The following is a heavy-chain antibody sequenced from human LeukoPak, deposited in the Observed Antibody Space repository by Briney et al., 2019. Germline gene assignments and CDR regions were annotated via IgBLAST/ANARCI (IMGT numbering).Heavy chain of an antibody. V-gene: IGHV4-34*01. Sequence: PSETLSLTCTVSGGSISGYYWSWIRQPPGKGLEWIGEINHSGSTNYNPSLKSRVTISVDTSKNQFSLKLSSVTAADTAVYYCARGFKGRRGWFDPWGQGTLVTVSS. CDR2: INHSGST. CDR3: ARGFKGRRGWFDP. CDR1: GGSISGYY. J-gene: IGHJ5*02.